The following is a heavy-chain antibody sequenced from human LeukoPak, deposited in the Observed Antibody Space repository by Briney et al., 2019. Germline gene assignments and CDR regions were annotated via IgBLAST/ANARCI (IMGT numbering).Heavy chain of an antibody. V-gene: IGHV4-61*01. J-gene: IGHJ4*02. D-gene: IGHD3-9*01. CDR1: GGSVSSGSYY. CDR2: IYYSGST. Sequence: PSETLSLTCTVSGGSVSSGSYYWSWIRQPPGKGLEWIGYIYYSGSTNYNPSLKSRVTISVDTSKNQFSLKLSSVTAADTAVYYCASTRYGTDDFDYWGQGTLVTVSS. CDR3: ASTRYGTDDFDY.